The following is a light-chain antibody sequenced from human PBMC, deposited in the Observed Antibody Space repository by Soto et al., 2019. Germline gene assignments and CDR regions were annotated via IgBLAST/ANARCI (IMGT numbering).Light chain of an antibody. V-gene: IGKV4-1*01. Sequence: DIVMTQSPDSLAVSLGERATINCKSSQSVLYSSNNKNYLAWYQQTPGQPPKLLIYWASTRESRVPDRFSGSGSGTDFTLTISSLQAEDVAVYYCQQYYRTPQTFGQGTKVDIK. CDR2: WAS. CDR1: QSVLYSSNNKNY. CDR3: QQYYRTPQT. J-gene: IGKJ1*01.